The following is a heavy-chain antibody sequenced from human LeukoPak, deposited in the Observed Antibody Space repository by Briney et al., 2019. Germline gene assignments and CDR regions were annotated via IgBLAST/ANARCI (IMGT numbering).Heavy chain of an antibody. J-gene: IGHJ3*02. D-gene: IGHD3-10*01. CDR1: GYTFTSYA. V-gene: IGHV1-3*01. CDR3: ARDRQMVRGVMGSFDI. Sequence: GASVKVSCTASGYTFTSYAMHWVRQAPGQRLEWMGWLNAGNGNTKYSQKFQGRVTITRDTSASTAYMELSSLRSEDTAVYYCARDRQMVRGVMGSFDIWGQGTMVTVSS. CDR2: LNAGNGNT.